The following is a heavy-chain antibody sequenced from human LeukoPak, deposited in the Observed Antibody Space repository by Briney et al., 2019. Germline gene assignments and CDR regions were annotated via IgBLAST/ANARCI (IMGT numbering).Heavy chain of an antibody. J-gene: IGHJ5*02. CDR2: ISTSSSYM. Sequence: GGSLRLSCVASGSTFSNYFMNWVRQAPGKGLEWVSSISTSSSYMYYADSVKGRFTISRDNAKKSVYLQMNSLRAEDTAVYYCARDLYSSGNSVPAANWFDPWGQGTLVTVSS. D-gene: IGHD3-10*01. CDR1: GSTFSNYF. V-gene: IGHV3-21*01. CDR3: ARDLYSSGNSVPAANWFDP.